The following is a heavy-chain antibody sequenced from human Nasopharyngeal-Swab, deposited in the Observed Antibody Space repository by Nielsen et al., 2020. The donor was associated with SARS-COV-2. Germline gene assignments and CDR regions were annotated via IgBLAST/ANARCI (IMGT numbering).Heavy chain of an antibody. V-gene: IGHV1-24*01. CDR3: VTGLQQYRLQFDY. CDR2: FDPETDET. J-gene: IGHJ4*02. D-gene: IGHD1-1*01. CDR1: GYTLTSLS. Sequence: ASVKVSCKVSGYTLTSLSIHWVRQAPGKGLEWMGGFDPETDETLYAQKFQGRVTMTQDTSTDAAYMKVNRLRSEDTAIYYCVTGLQQYRLQFDYWGQGTLVTVAS.